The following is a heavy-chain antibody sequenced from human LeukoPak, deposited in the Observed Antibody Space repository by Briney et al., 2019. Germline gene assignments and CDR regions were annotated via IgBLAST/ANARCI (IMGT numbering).Heavy chain of an antibody. V-gene: IGHV3-30-3*01. D-gene: IGHD2-2*01. CDR3: ARASIVVVPAATRGDPNFDY. CDR2: ISYDGSNK. Sequence: GGSLRLSCTASGFTFGDYAMSWFRQAPGKGLEWVAVISYDGSNKYYADSVKGRFTISRDNSKNTLYLQMNSLRAEDTAVYYCARASIVVVPAATRGDPNFDYWGQGTLVTVSS. J-gene: IGHJ4*02. CDR1: GFTFGDYA.